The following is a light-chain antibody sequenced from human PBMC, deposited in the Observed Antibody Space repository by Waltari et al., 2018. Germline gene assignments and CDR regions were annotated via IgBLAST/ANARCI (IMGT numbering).Light chain of an antibody. V-gene: IGLV2-23*02. CDR1: DRHVWTYKR. CDR3: SSYAGSSKGV. CDR2: AVS. Sequence: QSALPQPASVSGSPGQPIPTPSPGPDRHVWTYKRAPWYPQHPGKAPKLMIYAVSKRPSGVSDRFSGSKSGDMASLTISGLQPEDEAEYFCSSYAGSSKGVFGGGTKVTVL. J-gene: IGLJ2*01.